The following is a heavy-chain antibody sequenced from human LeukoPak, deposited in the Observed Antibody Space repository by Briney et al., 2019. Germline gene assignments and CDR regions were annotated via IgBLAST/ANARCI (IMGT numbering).Heavy chain of an antibody. CDR3: ADLDCPNNICHIDP. Sequence: GSLRLSCTVSGFTVSSNSWNWIRQAPGKGLEWIGYISYSGSTTYNPSLKSRVTISLDTSQKQFSLKLNSVTAADTAVYYCADLDCPNNICHIDPWGQGTLVTVSS. V-gene: IGHV4-59*02. CDR1: GFTVSSNS. J-gene: IGHJ5*02. CDR2: ISYSGST. D-gene: IGHD2-8*01.